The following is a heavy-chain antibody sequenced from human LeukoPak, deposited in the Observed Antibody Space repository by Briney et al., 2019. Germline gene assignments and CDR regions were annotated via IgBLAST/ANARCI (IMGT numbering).Heavy chain of an antibody. CDR3: ARDRVYYGSGGYQPYYYGMDV. J-gene: IGHJ6*04. CDR2: IYYSGST. D-gene: IGHD3-10*01. V-gene: IGHV4-31*03. Sequence: PSQTLSLTCTVSGGSISSGGYYWSWIRQHPGKGLEWIGYIYYSGSTYYNPSLKSRVTISVDTSKNQFSLKLSSVTAADTAVCYCARDRVYYGSGGYQPYYYGMDVWGKGTTVTVSS. CDR1: GGSISSGGYY.